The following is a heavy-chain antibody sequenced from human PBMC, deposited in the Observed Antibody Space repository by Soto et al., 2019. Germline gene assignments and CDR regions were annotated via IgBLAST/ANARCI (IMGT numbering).Heavy chain of an antibody. Sequence: QVQLVQSGAEVKKPGSSVKVSCKASGGTFSSYAISWVRQAPGQGLEWMGGIIPIFGTGNYAQKFQGRVTITADESTSTAYMELRSLRSEDTAVYYCARAPGYCSGGSCRITYYFDYWGQGALVTVSS. CDR1: GGTFSSYA. CDR2: IIPIFGTG. D-gene: IGHD2-15*01. V-gene: IGHV1-69*01. J-gene: IGHJ4*02. CDR3: ARAPGYCSGGSCRITYYFDY.